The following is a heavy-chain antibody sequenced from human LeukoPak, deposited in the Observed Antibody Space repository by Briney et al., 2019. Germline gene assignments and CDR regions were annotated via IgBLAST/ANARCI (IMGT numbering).Heavy chain of an antibody. J-gene: IGHJ4*02. D-gene: IGHD2-2*02. V-gene: IGHV3-73*01. CDR3: TRSPILYGLYFDY. CDR2: IRSKANSYAT. Sequence: PGGSLRLSCAASGFTFSGSAMHWVRQASGKGLEWVGRIRSKANSYATAYAASVEGRFTISRDDSKNTAYLQMNSLKTEDTAVYYCTRSPILYGLYFDYCGQGTLVTVSS. CDR1: GFTFSGSA.